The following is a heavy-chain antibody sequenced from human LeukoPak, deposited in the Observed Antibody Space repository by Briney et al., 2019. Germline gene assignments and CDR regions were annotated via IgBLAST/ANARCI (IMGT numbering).Heavy chain of an antibody. Sequence: GGSLRLSCAASRFTFSSYGMHWLRQAPGKGLEWVAVIWSDGSNKYYAYSVKGRFTISRDNSKNTLYLQMNSLRAEDTAVYYCARPYWSSTSCYPLPVDYWGQGTLVTVSS. D-gene: IGHD2-2*01. CDR1: RFTFSSYG. V-gene: IGHV3-33*01. J-gene: IGHJ4*02. CDR3: ARPYWSSTSCYPLPVDY. CDR2: IWSDGSNK.